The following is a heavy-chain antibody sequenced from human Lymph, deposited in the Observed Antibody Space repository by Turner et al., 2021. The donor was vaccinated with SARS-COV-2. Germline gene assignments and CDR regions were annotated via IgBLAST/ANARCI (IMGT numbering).Heavy chain of an antibody. CDR2: ISYDGSNK. CDR1: GFTFSTYA. CDR3: ARYASGGYFYYGMDV. Sequence: QVQLVESVGVVVQPGRSLRLSCAASGFTFSTYAIYWVRQAPGKGLEWVAVISYDGSNKYYADSVKGRFTISRDNSKNTLYLQMNSLRAEDTAVYYCARYASGGYFYYGMDVWGQGTTVTVSS. V-gene: IGHV3-30*04. D-gene: IGHD3-10*01. J-gene: IGHJ6*02.